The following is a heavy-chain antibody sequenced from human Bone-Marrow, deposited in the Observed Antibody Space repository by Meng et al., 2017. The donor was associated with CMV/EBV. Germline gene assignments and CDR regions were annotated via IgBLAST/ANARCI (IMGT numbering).Heavy chain of an antibody. CDR2: IYYSGST. J-gene: IGHJ4*02. Sequence: SETLSLTCTVSGGSISSNYWSWIRQPPGKGLEWIGYIYYSGSTNYNPSLKSRVTISVDTSKNQISLKLSSLTAADTAVYYCARGSWIQGWGFFDHWGQGTPVTVSS. CDR3: ARGSWIQGWGFFDH. CDR1: GGSISSNY. V-gene: IGHV4-59*01. D-gene: IGHD5-18*01.